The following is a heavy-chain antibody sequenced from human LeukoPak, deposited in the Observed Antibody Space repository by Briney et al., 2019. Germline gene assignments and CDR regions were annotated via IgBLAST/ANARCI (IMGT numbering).Heavy chain of an antibody. Sequence: SETLSLTCTVSGGSISSYYWSWIRQPPGKGLEWIGYVYSSGSTNYNPSLKSRVTISVDTSKNQFSLKLSSVTAADTAAYYCARHYCNGGSCYYFNYWGQGALVTVSS. D-gene: IGHD2-15*01. CDR3: ARHYCNGGSCYYFNY. CDR2: VYSSGST. V-gene: IGHV4-59*01. J-gene: IGHJ4*02. CDR1: GGSISSYY.